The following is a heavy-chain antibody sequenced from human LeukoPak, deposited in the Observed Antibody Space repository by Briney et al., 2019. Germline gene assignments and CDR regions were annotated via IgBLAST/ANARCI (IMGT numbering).Heavy chain of an antibody. CDR2: LYYRGSN. V-gene: IGHV4-59*08. CDR3: ATSNWLRDANFDS. Sequence: SETLSLTCTVSGGSIASYYWSWIRQFPGKGLEWIGYLYYRGSNSYNPSLKSRVTISVDTPKHQFSLKLASVTAADTAVYYCATSNWLRDANFDSWGQGTLVTVSS. J-gene: IGHJ4*02. CDR1: GGSIASYY. D-gene: IGHD4-11*01.